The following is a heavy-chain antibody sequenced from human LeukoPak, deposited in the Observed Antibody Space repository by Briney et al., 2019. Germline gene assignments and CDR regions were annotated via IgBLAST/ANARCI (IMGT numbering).Heavy chain of an antibody. Sequence: ASVKVSCTASVYTFTSYVISWVRQAPGQGPEWMGWISAYNGNTNYAQKLQGRVTMTTDTSTSTAYMELRSLRSEDTAVYYCAREPGYGGARAFDIWGQGTMVTVSS. J-gene: IGHJ3*02. CDR2: ISAYNGNT. CDR1: VYTFTSYV. D-gene: IGHD1-26*01. CDR3: AREPGYGGARAFDI. V-gene: IGHV1-18*01.